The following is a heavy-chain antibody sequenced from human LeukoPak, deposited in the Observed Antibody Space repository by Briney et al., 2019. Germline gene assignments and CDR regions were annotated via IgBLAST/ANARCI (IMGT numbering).Heavy chain of an antibody. J-gene: IGHJ4*02. D-gene: IGHD6-13*01. V-gene: IGHV3-23*01. CDR3: AKDLNRIAAAGYFDY. CDR1: GFTLSTYA. CDR2: TSSSDAGT. Sequence: GGSLRLSCAASGFTLSTYAMSWVRQTPGKGLEWVAATSSSDAGTYHADSVRGRFTISRDNSKNTLYLQMNSLRAEDTAVYYCAKDLNRIAAAGYFDYWGQGTLVTVSS.